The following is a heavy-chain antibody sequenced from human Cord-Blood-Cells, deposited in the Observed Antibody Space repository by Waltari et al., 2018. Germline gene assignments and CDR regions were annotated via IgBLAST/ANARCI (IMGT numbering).Heavy chain of an antibody. CDR3: AVTGVRDY. V-gene: IGHV4-39*01. J-gene: IGHJ4*02. D-gene: IGHD7-27*01. Sequence: QLQLQESGPGLVKPSETLSLTCTVSGGSISSSSYYLGWIREPPGKGLEWIGSIYYSGSTYYNPSLKSRVTISVDTSKNQFSLNLSSVTAADTAVYYCAVTGVRDYWGQGTLVTVSS. CDR1: GGSISSSSYY. CDR2: IYYSGST.